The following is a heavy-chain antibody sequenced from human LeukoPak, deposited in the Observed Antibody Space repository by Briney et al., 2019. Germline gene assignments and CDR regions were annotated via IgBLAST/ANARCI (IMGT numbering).Heavy chain of an antibody. CDR1: GGSISSGSYY. CDR3: ARGPYSYDSSGAFDI. CDR2: IYTSGST. D-gene: IGHD3-22*01. J-gene: IGHJ3*02. Sequence: SETLSLTCTVSGGSISSGSYYWSWMRQPAGKGLEWIGRIYTSGSTNYTPSLKSRVTISVDTSKNQFSLKLSSVTAADTAVYFCARGPYSYDSSGAFDIWGQGTMVTVSS. V-gene: IGHV4-61*02.